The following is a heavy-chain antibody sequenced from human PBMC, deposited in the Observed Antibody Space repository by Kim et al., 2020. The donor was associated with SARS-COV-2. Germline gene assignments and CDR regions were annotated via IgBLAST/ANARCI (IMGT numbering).Heavy chain of an antibody. CDR3: ARDAPMTTVVTPSRSYYYGMDV. CDR1: GYTFTSYY. CDR2: INPSGGST. J-gene: IGHJ6*02. Sequence: ASVKVSCKASGYTFTSYYMHWVRQAPGQGLEWMGIINPSGGSTSYAQKFQGRVTMTRDTSTSTVYMELSSLRSEDTAVYYCARDAPMTTVVTPSRSYYYGMDVWGQGTTVTVSS. D-gene: IGHD4-17*01. V-gene: IGHV1-46*01.